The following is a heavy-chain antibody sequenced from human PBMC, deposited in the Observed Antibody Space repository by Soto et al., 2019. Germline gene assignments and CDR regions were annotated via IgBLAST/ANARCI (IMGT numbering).Heavy chain of an antibody. J-gene: IGHJ3*02. CDR2: ILVGGST. Sequence: PGWARRLSCAAAGFTFSSYDMSWVCQAPGKGLEWVSTILVGGSTYYADSVKGRFTISRENSKNTLYLQMNSLTAGDTAVYYCAKETATGGGAFDICGQGTMVTVSS. D-gene: IGHD2-8*02. CDR3: AKETATGGGAFDI. CDR1: GFTFSSYD. V-gene: IGHV3-23*01.